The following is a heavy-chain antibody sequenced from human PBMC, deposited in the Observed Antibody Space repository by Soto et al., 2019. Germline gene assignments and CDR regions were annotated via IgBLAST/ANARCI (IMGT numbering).Heavy chain of an antibody. CDR1: GFTFSSNY. CDR2: IYSGGST. J-gene: IGHJ6*02. V-gene: IGHV3-66*01. CDR3: ARVTTYYYGMDV. Sequence: VQLVESGGGVVQPGRSLRLSCAASGFTFSSNYMSWVRQAPGKGLEWVSVIYSGGSTYYADSVKGRFTISRDNSKNTLYLQMNSLRAEDTAVYYCARVTTYYYGMDVWGQGTTVTVSS. D-gene: IGHD4-4*01.